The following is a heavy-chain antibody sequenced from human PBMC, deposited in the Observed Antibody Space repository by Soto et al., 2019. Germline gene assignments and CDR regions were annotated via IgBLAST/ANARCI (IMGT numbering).Heavy chain of an antibody. D-gene: IGHD1-20*01. Sequence: PGGSLRLSCVASGFNFETHDMHWVRQVTGKGLEWVAGIGTLFDRFYPDSVKGRFTISRENAKTSVFLQMNSLRPEDTAVYYCAKDRDTARYNWNPDSWGQGALVTVSS. CDR1: GFNFETHD. CDR2: IGTLFDR. V-gene: IGHV3-13*01. CDR3: AKDRDTARYNWNPDS. J-gene: IGHJ5*01.